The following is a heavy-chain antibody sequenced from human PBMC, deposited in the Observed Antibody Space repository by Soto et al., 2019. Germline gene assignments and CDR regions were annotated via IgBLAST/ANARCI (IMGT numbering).Heavy chain of an antibody. CDR1: GYSFISYW. D-gene: IGHD2-8*02. J-gene: IGHJ4*02. CDR3: ARRFCTGGTCSFKYFDY. CDR2: IYPGDSDA. V-gene: IGHV5-51*01. Sequence: GESLKISCKASGYSFISYWIGWVRQRPGKGLEWMGIIYPGDSDARYGPSSQGQVTISVDKSNSTAYLQWSSLKASDTAMYYCARRFCTGGTCSFKYFDYWGPGTLVTVSS.